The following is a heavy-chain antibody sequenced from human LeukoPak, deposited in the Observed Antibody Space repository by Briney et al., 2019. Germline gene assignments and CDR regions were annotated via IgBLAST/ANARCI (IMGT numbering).Heavy chain of an antibody. V-gene: IGHV1-69*05. CDR2: IIPIFGTA. J-gene: IGHJ4*02. CDR3: AKNVDTAMATYDY. Sequence: SVKVSCKASGGTFSSYAISWVRQAPGQGLEWMGRIIPIFGTANYAQKFQGRVTITTDESTSTAYMELSSPRSEDTAVYYCAKNVDTAMATYDYWGQGTLVTVSS. D-gene: IGHD5-18*01. CDR1: GGTFSSYA.